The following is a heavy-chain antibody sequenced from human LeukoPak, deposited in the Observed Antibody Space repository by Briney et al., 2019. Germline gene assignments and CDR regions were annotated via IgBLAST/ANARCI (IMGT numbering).Heavy chain of an antibody. V-gene: IGHV3-73*01. CDR1: GFTFSGSA. Sequence: GGSLRLSCAASGFTFSGSAMHWVRQASGKGLEWVGRIRSKANSYATAYAASVKGRFTISRDDSKNTAYLQMNSLKTEDTAVYYCTSGNYAAYYYYYYVDVWGKGTTVTVSS. D-gene: IGHD1-7*01. J-gene: IGHJ6*03. CDR3: TSGNYAAYYYYYYVDV. CDR2: IRSKANSYAT.